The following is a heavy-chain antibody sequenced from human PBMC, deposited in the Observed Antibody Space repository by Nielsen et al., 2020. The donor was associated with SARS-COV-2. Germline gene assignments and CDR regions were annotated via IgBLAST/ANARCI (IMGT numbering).Heavy chain of an antibody. Sequence: WIRQPPGKGLEWVANIKQDGSEKYYVDSVEGRFTISRDNAKNSLYLRMNNLRAEDTAVYYCARDESPYAEEAWYFELWGRGTLVTVSS. D-gene: IGHD2-2*01. J-gene: IGHJ2*01. CDR3: ARDESPYAEEAWYFEL. CDR2: IKQDGSEK. V-gene: IGHV3-7*01.